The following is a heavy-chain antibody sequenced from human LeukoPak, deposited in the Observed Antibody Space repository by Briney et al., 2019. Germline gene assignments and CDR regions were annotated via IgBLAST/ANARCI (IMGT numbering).Heavy chain of an antibody. CDR3: AKDPDPSYYDILTGRFDY. Sequence: PGGSLRLSCAASGFTFSSYAMSWVRQAPGKGLEWVSAISCSGGSTYYADSVKGRFTISRDNSKNTLYLQMNSLRAEDTAVYYCAKDPDPSYYDILTGRFDYWGQGTLVTVSS. CDR2: ISCSGGST. V-gene: IGHV3-23*01. D-gene: IGHD3-9*01. CDR1: GFTFSSYA. J-gene: IGHJ4*02.